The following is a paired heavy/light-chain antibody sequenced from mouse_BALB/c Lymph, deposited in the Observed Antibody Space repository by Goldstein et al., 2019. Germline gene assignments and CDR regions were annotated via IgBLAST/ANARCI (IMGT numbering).Light chain of an antibody. CDR2: STS. J-gene: IGKJ5*01. CDR3: QQYSGYPLT. CDR1: SSVSSSY. Sequence: ENVLTQSPAIMSASPGEKVTMTCRASSSVSSSYLHWYQQKSGASPKLWIYSTSNLASGVPARFSGSGSGTSYSLTISSVEAEDAATYYCQQYSGYPLTFGAGTKLELK. V-gene: IGKV4-57-1*01.
Heavy chain of an antibody. J-gene: IGHJ4*01. D-gene: IGHD2-4*01. CDR1: GYTFTSYY. CDR2: INPSNGGT. Sequence: QVQLQQSGAELVKPGASVKLSCKASGYTFTSYYMYWVKQRPGQGLEWIGEINPSNGGTNFNEKFKSKATLTVDKSSSTAYMQLSSLTSEDSAVYYCTRPDYGAMDYWGQGTSVTVSS. V-gene: IGHV1S81*02. CDR3: TRPDYGAMDY.